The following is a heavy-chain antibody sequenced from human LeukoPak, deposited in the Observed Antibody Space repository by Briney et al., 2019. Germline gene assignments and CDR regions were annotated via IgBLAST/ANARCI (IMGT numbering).Heavy chain of an antibody. CDR1: GFTFSSYS. Sequence: PGGSLRLSCAASGFTFSSYSMNWVRRAPGKGLEWVSSISSSSSYIYYADSVKGRFTISRDNAKNSLYLQMNSLRAEDTAVYYCARVQTYYYDSSGLYSYWGQGTLVTVSS. J-gene: IGHJ4*02. V-gene: IGHV3-21*01. CDR3: ARVQTYYYDSSGLYSY. D-gene: IGHD3-22*01. CDR2: ISSSSSYI.